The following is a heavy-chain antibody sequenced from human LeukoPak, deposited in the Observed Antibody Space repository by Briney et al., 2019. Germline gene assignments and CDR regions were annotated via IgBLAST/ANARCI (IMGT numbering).Heavy chain of an antibody. D-gene: IGHD6-19*01. CDR3: AKVRGTYSSGFFFDS. V-gene: IGHV3-9*01. CDR2: ISWSGGFT. CDR1: GFKFDDYA. J-gene: IGHJ4*02. Sequence: PGGSLRLSCAASGFKFDDYAIHWVRQAPGKGLEWLSLISWSGGFTDYADSVKGRYTISRDNVKNSLSLQMNSLRPEDTSFYYCAKVRGTYSSGFFFDSWGQGALVTVSS.